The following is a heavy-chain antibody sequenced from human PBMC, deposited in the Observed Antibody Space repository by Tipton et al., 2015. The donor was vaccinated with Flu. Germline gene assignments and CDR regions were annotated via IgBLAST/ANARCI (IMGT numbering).Heavy chain of an antibody. CDR1: GGFVSSYY. Sequence: TLSLTCTVSGGFVSSYYWGWIRQPPGKGLEWIGNIYRTGTTYRNPSLKSRVTISIDRSKNQFSLKLFSVTAADTALYYCARRDYSNYVSDPKSWFDPWGQGILVTVSS. V-gene: IGHV4-59*08. J-gene: IGHJ5*02. CDR3: ARRDYSNYVSDPKSWFDP. D-gene: IGHD4-11*01. CDR2: IYRTGTT.